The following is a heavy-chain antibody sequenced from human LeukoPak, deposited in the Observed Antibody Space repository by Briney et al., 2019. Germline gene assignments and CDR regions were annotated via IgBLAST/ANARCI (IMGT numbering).Heavy chain of an antibody. Sequence: SETLSLTCAVSGGSISSGGYSWSWIRQPPGEGLEWIGYIYYSGSTYYNPSLKSRVTISLDTSKNQFSLKLSSVTAADTAVYYCARHHRTNGEDYWGQGTLVTVSS. CDR2: IYYSGST. CDR1: GGSISSGGYS. J-gene: IGHJ4*02. CDR3: ARHHRTNGEDY. V-gene: IGHV4-30-4*07. D-gene: IGHD3-10*01.